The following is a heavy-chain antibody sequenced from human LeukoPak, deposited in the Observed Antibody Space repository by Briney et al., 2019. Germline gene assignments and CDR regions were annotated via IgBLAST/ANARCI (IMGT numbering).Heavy chain of an antibody. D-gene: IGHD2-2*01. CDR1: GDSISRHY. V-gene: IGHV4-59*04. J-gene: IGHJ4*02. CDR2: LYYSGSP. Sequence: SETLSLTCTVSGDSISRHYWSWIRQPPGKGLEWIGYLYYSGSPFYNPPLKRRLTMSVDTSKNQFYLQLNPMTAADTAVYYCARVVCTSTNCYAPSHLDYWGQGTLVTVSS. CDR3: ARVVCTSTNCYAPSHLDY.